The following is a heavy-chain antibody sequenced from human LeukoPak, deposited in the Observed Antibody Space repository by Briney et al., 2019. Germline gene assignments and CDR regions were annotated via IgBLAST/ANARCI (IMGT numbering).Heavy chain of an antibody. Sequence: GGSLRLSCAASGFTFSSYGMHWVRQAPGKGLEWVAFIRYDGSNKYYADSVKGRFTISRDNSKNTLYLQMNSPRAEDTAVYYCAKPPSSSSPYYYYYYMDVWGKGTTVTVSS. CDR3: AKPPSSSSPYYYYYYMDV. D-gene: IGHD6-6*01. V-gene: IGHV3-30*02. J-gene: IGHJ6*03. CDR2: IRYDGSNK. CDR1: GFTFSSYG.